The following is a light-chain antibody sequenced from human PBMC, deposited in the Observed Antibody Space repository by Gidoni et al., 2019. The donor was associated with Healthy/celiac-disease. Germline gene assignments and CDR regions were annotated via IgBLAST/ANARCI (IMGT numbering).Light chain of an antibody. J-gene: IGKJ1*01. CDR2: KAS. CDR3: QQYNSYSQWT. Sequence: DIQMTRSPSTLSASVGDRVTITCRASQSISSWLAWYQQKPGKAPKLLIYKASSLASGVPSRFSGSGSGTEFTLTISSLQPDDFATYYCQQYNSYSQWTFGQGTKVEIK. V-gene: IGKV1-5*03. CDR1: QSISSW.